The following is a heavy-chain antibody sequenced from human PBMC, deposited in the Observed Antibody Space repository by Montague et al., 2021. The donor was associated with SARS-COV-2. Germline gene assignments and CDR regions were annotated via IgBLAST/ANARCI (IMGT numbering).Heavy chain of an antibody. V-gene: IGHV4-39*07. CDR3: ARDGFYYDRSGPSNFDY. CDR2: IYYSGGT. CDR1: VGSISSNNCY. Sequence: SETLSLTCTVSVGSISSNNCYWGWIRQPPGKALDWIGSIYYSGGTYYNPSLKSRVTMSVDTSENQFSLKLSSVTAADTAVYYCARDGFYYDRSGPSNFDYWGQGTLVTVSS. J-gene: IGHJ4*02. D-gene: IGHD3-22*01.